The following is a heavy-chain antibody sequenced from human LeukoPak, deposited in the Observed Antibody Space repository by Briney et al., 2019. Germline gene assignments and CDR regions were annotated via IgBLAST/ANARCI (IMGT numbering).Heavy chain of an antibody. CDR2: IYPGDSDT. D-gene: IGHD2-15*01. J-gene: IGHJ3*02. V-gene: IGHV5-51*01. CDR3: ASWGYCSGGSCHREMRAFDI. Sequence: GESLKISCKGSGYSFTSYWIGWVRQMPGKGLEWMGIIYPGDSDTRYSPSFQGQVTISADKSISTAYLQWSSLKASDTAMYYCASWGYCSGGSCHREMRAFDIWGQGTMVAVSS. CDR1: GYSFTSYW.